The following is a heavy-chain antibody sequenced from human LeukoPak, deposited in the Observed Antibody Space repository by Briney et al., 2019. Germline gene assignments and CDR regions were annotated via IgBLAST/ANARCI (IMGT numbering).Heavy chain of an antibody. J-gene: IGHJ6*03. CDR3: AKGPSRYYYYMDV. V-gene: IGHV3-48*01. CDR2: ISGRGEAI. Sequence: GGSLRLSCAASGFTFSNHSMDWVRQAPGKGLEWISYISGRGEAIFYADSVQGRFTISRDNAKNTLYLQMNSLRAEDTAVYYCAKGPSRYYYYMDVWGKGTTVTISS. CDR1: GFTFSNHS.